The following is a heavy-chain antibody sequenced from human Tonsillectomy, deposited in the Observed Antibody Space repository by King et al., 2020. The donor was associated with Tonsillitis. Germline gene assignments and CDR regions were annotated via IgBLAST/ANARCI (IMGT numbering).Heavy chain of an antibody. Sequence: QLQESGPGLVKPSETLSLTCTVSGGSISGYYWSWIRQPPGKELEWIGYIYNSGGTNYNPSLKSRVTISVDTSKNQFSLKLTSGTAADTAVYYCAGDQYRSTWFYYWGQGTLVTVSS. D-gene: IGHD6-13*01. J-gene: IGHJ4*02. CDR1: GGSISGYY. CDR3: AGDQYRSTWFYY. V-gene: IGHV4-59*08. CDR2: IYNSGGT.